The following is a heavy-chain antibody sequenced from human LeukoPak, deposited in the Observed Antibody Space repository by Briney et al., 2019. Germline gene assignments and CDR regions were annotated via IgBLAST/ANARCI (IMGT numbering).Heavy chain of an antibody. CDR3: ARDLWHNSGYPTVYYYYGMDV. CDR2: IYSGGST. D-gene: IGHD3-22*01. V-gene: IGHV3-66*01. CDR1: GFTVSSNY. J-gene: IGHJ6*02. Sequence: GGSLRLSCAASGFTVSSNYMSWVRQAPGKGLEWVSVIYSGGSTYYADSVKGRFTISRDNSKNTLYLQMNSLRAEDTAVYYCARDLWHNSGYPTVYYYYGMDVWGQGTTVTVSS.